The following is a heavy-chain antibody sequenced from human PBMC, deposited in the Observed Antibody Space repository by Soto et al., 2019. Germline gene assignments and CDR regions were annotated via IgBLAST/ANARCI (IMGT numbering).Heavy chain of an antibody. CDR2: ISAYNGNT. Sequence: QVQLVQSGAEVKKPGASVKVSCKASGYTFSSYGITWVRQAPGQGLEWLGWISAYNGNTNYAQKIQGRVTLTTDTSTSTGYMELRSLRSDDTAVYYCARVPVVVPAATYYYFMDVWGKGTTVTVSS. V-gene: IGHV1-18*01. J-gene: IGHJ6*03. CDR1: GYTFSSYG. CDR3: ARVPVVVPAATYYYFMDV. D-gene: IGHD2-2*01.